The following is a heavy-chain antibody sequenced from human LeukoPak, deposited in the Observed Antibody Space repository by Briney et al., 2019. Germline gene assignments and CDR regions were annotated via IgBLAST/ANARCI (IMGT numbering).Heavy chain of an antibody. CDR1: GYTFTSYG. CDR2: ISAYNGNT. J-gene: IGHJ4*02. V-gene: IGHV1-18*01. CDR3: ARATMVRGVTFHPDY. Sequence: GASVKVSCKASGYTFTSYGISWVRQAPGQGLEWMGWISAYNGNTNYAQKLQGRVTMTTDTSTSTAYMELRSLRSDDTAVYYCARATMVRGVTFHPDYWGQGTLVTVSS. D-gene: IGHD3-10*01.